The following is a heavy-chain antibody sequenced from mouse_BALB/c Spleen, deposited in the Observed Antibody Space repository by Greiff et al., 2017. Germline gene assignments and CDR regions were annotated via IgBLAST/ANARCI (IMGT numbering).Heavy chain of an antibody. CDR1: GFSLTGYG. V-gene: IGHV2-6-7*01. J-gene: IGHJ3*01. CDR2: LWGEGST. CDR3: ARAADSSGYPAY. Sequence: VKLMESGPGLVAPSQSLSITCTVSGFSLTGYGVNWVRQPPGKGLEWLGMLWGEGSTDYNSALKSRLSISKDNSKSQVFLKMNSLQTDDTARYYWARAADSSGYPAYWGQGTLVTVSA. D-gene: IGHD3-2*01.